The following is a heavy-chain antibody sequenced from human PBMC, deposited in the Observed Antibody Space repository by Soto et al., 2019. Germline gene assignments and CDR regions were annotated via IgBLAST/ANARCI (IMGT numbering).Heavy chain of an antibody. J-gene: IGHJ3*02. CDR1: GFTFSTYW. CDR2: LNNDGSST. Sequence: VQLVESGGGLVQPGGSLRLSCAASGFTFSTYWMHWVRQGPGKGLVWVSRLNNDGSSTNYADSVKGRFTISRDNAKNTRYLQMNSLTAEDTAVYYCARARYQSRNAFDIWGQGIMVTVST. CDR3: ARARYQSRNAFDI. D-gene: IGHD1-20*01. V-gene: IGHV3-74*01.